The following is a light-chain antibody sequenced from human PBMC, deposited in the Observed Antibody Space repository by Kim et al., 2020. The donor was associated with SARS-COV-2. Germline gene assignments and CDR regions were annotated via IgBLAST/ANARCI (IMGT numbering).Light chain of an antibody. J-gene: IGLJ3*02. V-gene: IGLV3-19*01. CDR2: GKN. Sequence: SSELTQDPAVSVALGQTVRITCQGDSLRSYYASWYQQKPGQAPVLVIYGKNNRHSGIPDRFSGSSSGNTASLTITGAQAEDEADYYCNSRDSSGNLNWVFGGGTKLTVL. CDR3: NSRDSSGNLNWV. CDR1: SLRSYY.